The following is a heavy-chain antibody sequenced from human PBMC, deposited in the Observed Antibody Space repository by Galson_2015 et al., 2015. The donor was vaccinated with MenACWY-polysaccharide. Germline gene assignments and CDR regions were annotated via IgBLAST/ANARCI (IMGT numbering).Heavy chain of an antibody. V-gene: IGHV3-23*01. CDR1: GFTFSSYA. J-gene: IGHJ6*02. CDR3: ARRAPMVTSLFYGMDV. D-gene: IGHD4/OR15-4a*01. CDR2: ISGSGATT. Sequence: SLRLSCAASGFTFSSYAMSWVRQAPGKGLEWVSAISGSGATTYYADSVKGRFTISRDNSKNTLYPQMNSLRAEDTAVYFCARRAPMVTSLFYGMDVWGQGTTVTVS.